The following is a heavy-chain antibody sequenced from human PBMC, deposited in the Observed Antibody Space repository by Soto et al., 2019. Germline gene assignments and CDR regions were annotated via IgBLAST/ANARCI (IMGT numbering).Heavy chain of an antibody. CDR1: GGTFSSYA. V-gene: IGHV1-69*12. CDR3: ARAITGTVSYYYGMDV. CDR2: IIPIFGTA. D-gene: IGHD1-20*01. Sequence: QVQLVQSGAEVKKPGSSVKVSCKASGGTFSSYAISWVRQAPGQGLEWMGGIIPIFGTANYAQKLQGRVTLTARDSTSTAYMELSSLRSQATAVYYCARAITGTVSYYYGMDVWGPGTTVSVSS. J-gene: IGHJ6*02.